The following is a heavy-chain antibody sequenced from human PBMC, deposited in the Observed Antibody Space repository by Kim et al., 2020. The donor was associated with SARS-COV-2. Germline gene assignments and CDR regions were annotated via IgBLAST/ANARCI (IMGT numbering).Heavy chain of an antibody. CDR1: GGSVSSGSYY. Sequence: SETLSLTCTVSGGSVSSGSYYWSWIRQPPGKGLEWIGYIYYSGSTNYNPSLKSRVTISVDTSKNQFSLKLSSVTAADTAVYYCARTTVTTYYFDYWGQGTLVTVSS. CDR3: ARTTVTTYYFDY. J-gene: IGHJ4*02. CDR2: IYYSGST. V-gene: IGHV4-61*01. D-gene: IGHD4-17*01.